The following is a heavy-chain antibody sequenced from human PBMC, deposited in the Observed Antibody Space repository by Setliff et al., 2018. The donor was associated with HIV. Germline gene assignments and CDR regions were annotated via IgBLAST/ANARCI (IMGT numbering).Heavy chain of an antibody. Sequence: SETLSLTCTVSGASISSSNYYWGWIRQPPGKGLEWIGGIYYSGSTYYNPSLKSRLTISVDTSKNQFSLKLSSVTAADTAVYYCARALTGYSPFDFWGQGTLVTVS. CDR3: ARALTGYSPFDF. CDR1: GASISSSNYY. D-gene: IGHD3-9*01. CDR2: IYYSGST. V-gene: IGHV4-39*01. J-gene: IGHJ4*02.